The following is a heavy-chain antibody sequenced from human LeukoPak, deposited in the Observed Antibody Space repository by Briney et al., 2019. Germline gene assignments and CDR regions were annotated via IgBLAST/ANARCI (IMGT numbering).Heavy chain of an antibody. Sequence: GGSLRLSCAASGFTFSSYWMSWVRQAPGKGLEWVANIKQDGSEKYYVDSVKGRFTISRDNSKNTLYLQMFSLTAEDTAVFYCARVPYGSGSYSTLDYWGQGTLVTVSS. D-gene: IGHD3-10*01. CDR1: GFTFSSYW. CDR2: IKQDGSEK. CDR3: ARVPYGSGSYSTLDY. V-gene: IGHV3-7*03. J-gene: IGHJ4*02.